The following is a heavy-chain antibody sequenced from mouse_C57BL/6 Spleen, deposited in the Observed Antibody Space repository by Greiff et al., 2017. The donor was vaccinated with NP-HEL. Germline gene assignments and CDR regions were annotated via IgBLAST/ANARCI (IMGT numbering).Heavy chain of an antibody. CDR1: GFTFSDYY. J-gene: IGHJ2*01. CDR3: ARGSHYYGSSYGFFDY. CDR2: INYDGSST. V-gene: IGHV5-16*01. D-gene: IGHD1-1*01. Sequence: EVMLVESEGGLVQPGSSMKLSCTASGFTFSDYYMAWVRQVPEKGLEWVANINYDGSSTYYLDSLKSRFIISRDNAKNILYLQMSSLKSEDTATYYCARGSHYYGSSYGFFDYWGQGTTLTVSS.